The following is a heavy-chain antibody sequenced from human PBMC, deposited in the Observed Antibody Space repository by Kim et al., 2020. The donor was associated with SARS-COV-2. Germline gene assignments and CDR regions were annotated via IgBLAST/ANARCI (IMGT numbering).Heavy chain of an antibody. CDR2: TNNGGST. V-gene: IGHV4-34*01. J-gene: IGHJ4*02. CDR1: GGSFGGSS. Sequence: SETLSLTCAVYGGSFGGSSGGGIGRPPGRGRGGMGETNNGGSTTYNRSLKSRVTISVDTSKNQFSLKLSSVTAADTAVYYCARAGRQWLVRPIFYYFDYWGQGTLVTVSS. CDR3: ARAGRQWLVRPIFYYFDY. D-gene: IGHD6-19*01.